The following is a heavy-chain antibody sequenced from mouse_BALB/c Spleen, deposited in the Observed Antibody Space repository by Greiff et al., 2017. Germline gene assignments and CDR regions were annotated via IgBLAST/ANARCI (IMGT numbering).Heavy chain of an antibody. Sequence: VQGVESGPGLVAPSQSLSITCTVSGFSLTSYGVHWVRQPPGKGLEWLGVIWAGGSTNYNSALMSRLSISKDNSKSQVFLKMNSLQTDDTAMYYCARDRRMAHYAMDYWGQGTSVTVSS. CDR2: IWAGGST. D-gene: IGHD2-10*02. V-gene: IGHV2-9*02. J-gene: IGHJ4*01. CDR1: GFSLTSYG. CDR3: ARDRRMAHYAMDY.